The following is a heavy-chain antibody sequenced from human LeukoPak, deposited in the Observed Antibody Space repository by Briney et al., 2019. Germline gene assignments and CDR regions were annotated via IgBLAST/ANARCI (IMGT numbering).Heavy chain of an antibody. Sequence: GGSLRLSCAASGLSFSTFAMSCVRHCPEGGLECVSSLRGNGETFYADSVKGRFPLYNDSSRNTVYHQLNNVRVEDTAISYCARASWVSSTDAVRWGQGNLVTVSS. J-gene: IGHJ4*02. D-gene: IGHD3-16*01. CDR2: LRGNGET. CDR3: ARASWVSSTDAVR. V-gene: IGHV3-23*01. CDR1: GLSFSTFA.